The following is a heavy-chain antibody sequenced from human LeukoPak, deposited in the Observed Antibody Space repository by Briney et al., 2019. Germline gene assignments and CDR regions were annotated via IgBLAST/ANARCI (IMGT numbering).Heavy chain of an antibody. Sequence: PSETLSLTCTVYGGSFSGYYWSWIRQAPGEGLECIGEINHSGTTNYNPSLNSRVTISLDTSKNQFSLKLTSVTAADTAVYSCARTSYTSYDKWYDPWGQGTLVTVSS. D-gene: IGHD5-12*01. CDR3: ARTSYTSYDKWYDP. CDR1: GGSFSGYY. CDR2: INHSGTT. J-gene: IGHJ5*02. V-gene: IGHV4-34*01.